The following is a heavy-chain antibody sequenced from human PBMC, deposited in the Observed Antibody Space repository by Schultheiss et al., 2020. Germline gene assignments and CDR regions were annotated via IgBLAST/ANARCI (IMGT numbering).Heavy chain of an antibody. CDR3: ASGVDYGDYAVGY. J-gene: IGHJ4*02. CDR2: ISSSSGYT. CDR1: GFTFSDYY. V-gene: IGHV3-11*06. Sequence: GGSLRLSCAASGFTFSDYYMSWIRQAPGKGLEWVSYISSSSGYTNYADSVKGRFTISRDNAKNSLYLQMNSLRAEDTAVYYCASGVDYGDYAVGYWGQGNLVTVSS. D-gene: IGHD4-17*01.